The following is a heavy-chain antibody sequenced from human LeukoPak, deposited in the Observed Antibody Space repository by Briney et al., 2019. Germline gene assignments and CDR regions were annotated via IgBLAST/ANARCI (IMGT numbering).Heavy chain of an antibody. CDR3: ARGSRITIPAAILNDY. Sequence: ASVKVSCKASGYTFTGYYMHWVRQAPGQGLEWMGWINPNSGGTNYAQKFQGRVTMTRDTSISTAYMELSGLRSDDTAVYYCARGSRITIPAAILNDYWGQGTLVTVSS. CDR2: INPNSGGT. J-gene: IGHJ4*02. V-gene: IGHV1-2*02. CDR1: GYTFTGYY. D-gene: IGHD2-2*02.